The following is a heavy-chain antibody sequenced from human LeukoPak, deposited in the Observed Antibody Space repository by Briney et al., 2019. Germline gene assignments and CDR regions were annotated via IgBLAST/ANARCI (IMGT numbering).Heavy chain of an antibody. D-gene: IGHD6-19*01. CDR3: AKVRWDNSGWYYLDS. CDR2: INSDGSST. V-gene: IGHV3-74*01. J-gene: IGHJ4*02. Sequence: GGSLRLSCAASGFTFSNYWMHWVRQAPGKGLVWVSRINSDGSSTSYADSVKGRFTISRDNAKNTLYLQMNSLRTEDTAVYYCAKVRWDNSGWYYLDSWGQGTLVTVSS. CDR1: GFTFSNYW.